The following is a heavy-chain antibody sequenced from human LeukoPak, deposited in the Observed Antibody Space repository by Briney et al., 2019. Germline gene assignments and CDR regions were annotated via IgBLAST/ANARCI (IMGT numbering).Heavy chain of an antibody. V-gene: IGHV4-34*01. D-gene: IGHD6-13*01. Sequence: SETLSLTCAVYGGSFSGYYWSWIRQPPGKGLEWIGEINHSGSTNYNPSLKSRVTISVDTSKNQFSLKPSSVTAADTAVYYCASSSSSWLAKFDYWGQGTLVTVSS. J-gene: IGHJ4*02. CDR2: INHSGST. CDR3: ASSSSSWLAKFDY. CDR1: GGSFSGYY.